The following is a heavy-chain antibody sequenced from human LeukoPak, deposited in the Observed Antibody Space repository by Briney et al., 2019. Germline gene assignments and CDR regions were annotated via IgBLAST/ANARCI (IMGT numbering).Heavy chain of an antibody. D-gene: IGHD3-3*01. CDR2: INHSGST. J-gene: IGHJ4*02. V-gene: IGHV4-34*01. Sequence: SETLSLTCAVYGGSFSGYYWSWIRQPPGKGLEWIGEINHSGSTNYNPSLKSRVTISVDTSKNQFSLKLSSVTAADTAVYYCARSGTHYDFWSGYYMRIFDYWGQGTLVTVSS. CDR1: GGSFSGYY. CDR3: ARSGTHYDFWSGYYMRIFDY.